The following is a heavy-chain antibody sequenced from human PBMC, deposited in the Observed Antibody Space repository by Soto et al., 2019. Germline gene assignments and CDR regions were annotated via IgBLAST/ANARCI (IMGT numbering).Heavy chain of an antibody. CDR1: GFTFSSYA. V-gene: IGHV3-15*07. J-gene: IGHJ4*02. CDR3: TTRELIAVVSQGPDY. CDR2: IKSKTDGGTT. D-gene: IGHD6-19*01. Sequence: GSLRLSCAASGFTFSSYAMHWVRQAPGKGLEWVGRIKSKTDGGTTDYAAPVKGRFTISRDDSKNTLYLQMNSLKTEDTAVYYCTTRELIAVVSQGPDYWGQGTLVTVSS.